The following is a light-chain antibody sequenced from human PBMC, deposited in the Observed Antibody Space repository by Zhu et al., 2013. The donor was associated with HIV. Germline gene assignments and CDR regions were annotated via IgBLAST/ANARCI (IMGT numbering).Light chain of an antibody. Sequence: DIQMTQSPSSLSASVGDRVTITCRASQSISSSLNWYQQIPGKAPDLLIYAASSLQSGVPSRFSGSGSGTDFTLTISSLQPEDFATYYCQQSYSTLPYTFGQGTKLEIK. J-gene: IGKJ2*01. CDR2: AAS. V-gene: IGKV1-39*01. CDR3: QQSYSTLPYT. CDR1: QSISSS.